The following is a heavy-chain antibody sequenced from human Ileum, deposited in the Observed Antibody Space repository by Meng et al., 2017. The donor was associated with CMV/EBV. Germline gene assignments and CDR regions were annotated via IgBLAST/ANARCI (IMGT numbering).Heavy chain of an antibody. CDR3: ARGGGGFDY. D-gene: IGHD3-16*01. CDR2: ITKDVSPT. CDR1: VFSFSTYW. J-gene: IGHJ4*02. Sequence: LSCAGSVFSFSTYWRHGVGQGPGRGVVWVSNITKDVSPTRYADSVKGPFTIPRDNAKNTLYLQMNSLRDEDTAVYYWARGGGGFDYWGQGTLVTVSS. V-gene: IGHV3-74*01.